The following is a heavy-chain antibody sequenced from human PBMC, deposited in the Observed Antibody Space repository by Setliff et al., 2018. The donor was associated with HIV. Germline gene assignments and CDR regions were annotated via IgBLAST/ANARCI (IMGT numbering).Heavy chain of an antibody. CDR3: VGQFDYTAMATFHH. V-gene: IGHV3-7*01. D-gene: IGHD5-18*01. CDR1: GLNLNKYA. J-gene: IGHJ4*02. CDR2: IKGDGSTK. Sequence: PGGSLRLSCAASGLNLNKYALSWVRQAPGKGLEWVANIKGDGSTKDYVDSVRGRFTISRDNTKNSVYLQMNSLRAEDTAVYYCVGQFDYTAMATFHHWGLGTLVTVSS.